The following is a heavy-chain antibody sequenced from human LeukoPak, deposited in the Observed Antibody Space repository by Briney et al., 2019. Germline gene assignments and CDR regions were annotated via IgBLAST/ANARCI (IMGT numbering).Heavy chain of an antibody. D-gene: IGHD3-22*01. CDR2: TYYRSRWYN. Sequence: QTLSLTCAISGDSVSSNSAAWNWIRQSPSRGLEWLGRTYYRSRWYNDYVVSVRSRITINPDTAKNQFSLHLNSVTPEDTAVYYCAREDTTGYYSAFDYWGQGTLVTVSS. J-gene: IGHJ4*02. CDR1: GDSVSSNSAA. CDR3: AREDTTGYYSAFDY. V-gene: IGHV6-1*01.